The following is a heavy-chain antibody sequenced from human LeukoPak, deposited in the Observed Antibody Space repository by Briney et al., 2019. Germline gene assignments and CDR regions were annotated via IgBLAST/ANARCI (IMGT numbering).Heavy chain of an antibody. Sequence: PGGSLRLSCAASGFTFSSYEMNWVRQGPGKGLEWVVYISSSGGIISYADSVKGRFTISRDNAKNSLYLQMNSLRAGDTAVYYCARVPRWYVIDYWGQGTLVTVSS. CDR3: ARVPRWYVIDY. CDR2: ISSSGGII. V-gene: IGHV3-48*03. J-gene: IGHJ4*02. D-gene: IGHD4-23*01. CDR1: GFTFSSYE.